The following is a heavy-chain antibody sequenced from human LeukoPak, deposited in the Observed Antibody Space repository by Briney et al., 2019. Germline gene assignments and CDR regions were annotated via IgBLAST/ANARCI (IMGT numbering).Heavy chain of an antibody. CDR2: IYYSGST. CDR1: GGSVSSGSYY. J-gene: IGHJ4*02. Sequence: SETLSLTCTVSGGSVSSGSYYWSWIRQPPGKGLEWIGYIYYSGSTNYNPSLKSRVTISQDTSKNQFSLKLRSVTAADTAVYFCARRGPGATVDYWGQGTLVTVSS. D-gene: IGHD4/OR15-4a*01. CDR3: ARRGPGATVDY. V-gene: IGHV4-61*01.